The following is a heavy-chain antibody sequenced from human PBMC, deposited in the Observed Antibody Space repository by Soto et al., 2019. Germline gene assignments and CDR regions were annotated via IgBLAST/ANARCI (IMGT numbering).Heavy chain of an antibody. CDR3: ARDMGTAAAGFPPYYYGMDV. Sequence: GASVKVSCKASGYTFTGYYMHWVRQAPGQGLEWMGWINPNSGGTNYAQKFQGWVTMTRDTSISTAYMELSRLRSDDTAVYYCARDMGTAAAGFPPYYYGMDVWGQGTTVTVSS. V-gene: IGHV1-2*04. J-gene: IGHJ6*02. CDR1: GYTFTGYY. CDR2: INPNSGGT. D-gene: IGHD6-13*01.